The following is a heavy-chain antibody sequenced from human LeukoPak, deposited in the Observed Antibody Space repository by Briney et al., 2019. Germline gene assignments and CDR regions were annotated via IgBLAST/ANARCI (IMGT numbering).Heavy chain of an antibody. J-gene: IGHJ4*02. CDR1: GYTFTGYY. Sequence: ASVKVSCKASGYTFTGYYMHWVRQAPGQGLEWMGWINPNSGGTNYAQKFQGRVTMTRDTSISTAYMELSRLRSDDTAVYYYARDGRFLECLQSHDYWGQGTLVTVSS. D-gene: IGHD3-3*01. CDR3: ARDGRFLECLQSHDY. CDR2: INPNSGGT. V-gene: IGHV1-2*02.